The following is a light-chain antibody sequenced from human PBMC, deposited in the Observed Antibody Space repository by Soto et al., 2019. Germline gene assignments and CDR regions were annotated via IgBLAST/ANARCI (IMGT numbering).Light chain of an antibody. J-gene: IGLJ3*02. CDR3: ETWDSNTWV. CDR2: LEGRGSY. Sequence: QLVLTQSSSASASLGSSVKLTCTLSSGHSSYIIAWHQQQPGKAPRYLMNLEGRGSYNKGSGIPDRFSGSSSGPDRYLTISNLQFEDEADYYCETWDSNTWVFGGGTQLTVL. CDR1: SGHSSYI. V-gene: IGLV4-60*02.